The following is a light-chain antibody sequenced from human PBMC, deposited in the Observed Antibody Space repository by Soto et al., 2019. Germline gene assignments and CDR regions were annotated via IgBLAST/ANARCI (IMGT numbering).Light chain of an antibody. CDR2: AAS. CDR3: HQYGTLYT. J-gene: IGKJ2*01. V-gene: IGKV3-20*01. Sequence: EIVLTQSPGTLSLSPGERATLSCRASQSVSSSYLAWYQQKPGPAPRLLIYAASSRATGITDRFSGSGSETDFTITISRLEPEDFAVYYCHQYGTLYTFGQGTKLEIK. CDR1: QSVSSSY.